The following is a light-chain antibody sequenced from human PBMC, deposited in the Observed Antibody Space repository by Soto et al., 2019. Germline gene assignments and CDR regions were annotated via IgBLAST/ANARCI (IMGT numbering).Light chain of an antibody. J-gene: IGLJ1*01. Sequence: QSVLTQPPSASGTPGQRVTISCSGGSSNIGTTAVNWYQQLPGTAPKLLLYNNNQRPSGVPDRFSGSKSGTSASLAISGLQSEDEADYYCAAWDDSLNGYVFGTGTKLTVL. CDR2: NNN. CDR3: AAWDDSLNGYV. CDR1: SSNIGTTA. V-gene: IGLV1-44*01.